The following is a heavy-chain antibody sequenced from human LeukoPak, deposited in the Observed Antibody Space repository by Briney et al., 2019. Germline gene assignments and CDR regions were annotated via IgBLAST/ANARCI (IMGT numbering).Heavy chain of an antibody. CDR1: GFTFSSYW. J-gene: IGHJ4*02. CDR3: ARDSRMITMVREKDPGGDY. V-gene: IGHV3-7*01. CDR2: IKQDGSEK. D-gene: IGHD3-10*01. Sequence: GGSLRRSCAASGFTFSSYWMSWVGQAPGKGREWVANIKQDGSEKDYVDSVKGRLTISRDNAKNSLYLQMNSLRAEDTAVYYCARDSRMITMVREKDPGGDYWGQGTLVTVSS.